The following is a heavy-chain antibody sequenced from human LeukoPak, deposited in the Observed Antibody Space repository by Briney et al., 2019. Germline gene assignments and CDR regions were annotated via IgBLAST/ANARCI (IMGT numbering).Heavy chain of an antibody. CDR2: INHSGST. Sequence: SETLSLTCAVYGGSFSGYYWSRIRQPPGKGLEWIGEINHSGSTNYNPSLKSRVTISVDTSKNQFSLKLSSVTAADTAVYYCASTYDSSGYYGDYWGQGTLVTVSS. CDR3: ASTYDSSGYYGDY. J-gene: IGHJ4*02. D-gene: IGHD3-22*01. CDR1: GGSFSGYY. V-gene: IGHV4-34*01.